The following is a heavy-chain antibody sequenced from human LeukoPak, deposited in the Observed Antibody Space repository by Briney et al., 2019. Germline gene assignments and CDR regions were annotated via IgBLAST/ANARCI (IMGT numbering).Heavy chain of an antibody. D-gene: IGHD3-3*01. CDR3: ARSSVFFFKQKTAYDMDV. Sequence: PSVKVACQASGGTFSSYPISWVRQAPEQGLDWMGRIIPIPGIANYAQKFQGRVTITADKSTSTAYMELSSLRSEDTAVYYCARSSVFFFKQKTAYDMDVWGQGTTVTVSS. V-gene: IGHV1-69*02. CDR1: GGTFSSYP. J-gene: IGHJ6*02. CDR2: IIPIPGIA.